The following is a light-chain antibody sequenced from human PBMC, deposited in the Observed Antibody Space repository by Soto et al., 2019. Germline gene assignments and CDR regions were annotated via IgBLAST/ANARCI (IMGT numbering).Light chain of an antibody. V-gene: IGKV3-20*01. Sequence: EIVLTRSPGTVSLSALEVATLAFRASQSVSSSYLAWYQQKPGQAPRLLIYGASSRATGIPDRFSGSGSGTDFTLTITRLGPEYFAVYYCQQYGSSWTFGQGTKVDIK. CDR3: QQYGSSWT. J-gene: IGKJ1*01. CDR1: QSVSSSY. CDR2: GAS.